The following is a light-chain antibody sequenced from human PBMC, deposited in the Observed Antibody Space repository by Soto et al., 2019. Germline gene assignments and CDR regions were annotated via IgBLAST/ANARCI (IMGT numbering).Light chain of an antibody. Sequence: QSVLTQPPSASGTPGPRVTISCSGSSFNIGGNIVTWYQQLPGTAPKLLIYGDHQRPSGVPDRFSGSKSGTSASLAISGLQSEDEADYFCAAWDDNLNGPVFGGGTKLTVL. CDR3: AAWDDNLNGPV. CDR1: SFNIGGNI. J-gene: IGLJ2*01. CDR2: GDH. V-gene: IGLV1-44*01.